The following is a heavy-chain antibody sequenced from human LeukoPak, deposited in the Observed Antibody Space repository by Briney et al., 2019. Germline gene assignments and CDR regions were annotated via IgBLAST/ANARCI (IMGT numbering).Heavy chain of an antibody. CDR2: IHYSGST. J-gene: IGHJ6*03. V-gene: IGHV4-59*01. CDR1: GGSISSYY. CDR3: ARGRDGYNGDYYYMDV. D-gene: IGHD5-24*01. Sequence: SETLSLTCTVSGGSISSYYWSWIRQPPGKGLVWIGYIHYSGSTNYSPSLKSRVTISVDTSKNQFSLNLTSVTAADSAVYYCARGRDGYNGDYYYMDVWGKGTTVTISS.